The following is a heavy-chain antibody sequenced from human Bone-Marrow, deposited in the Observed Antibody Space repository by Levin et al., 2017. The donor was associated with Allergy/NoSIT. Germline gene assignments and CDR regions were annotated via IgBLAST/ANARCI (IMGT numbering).Heavy chain of an antibody. Sequence: SGPTLVKPTETLTLTCTFSGFSPTTNAMGVGWLRQPPGKALEWLALIYWDDDKRYNPSLENRLPITKDAAKNQVVRSVANMVPVDTGTYYCAQKPAHDVPGDIHFDAWGQGTLVTVSS. D-gene: IGHD2-2*01. J-gene: IGHJ4*02. CDR3: AQKPAHDVPGDIHFDA. CDR1: GFSPTTNAMG. CDR2: IYWDDDK. V-gene: IGHV2-5*02.